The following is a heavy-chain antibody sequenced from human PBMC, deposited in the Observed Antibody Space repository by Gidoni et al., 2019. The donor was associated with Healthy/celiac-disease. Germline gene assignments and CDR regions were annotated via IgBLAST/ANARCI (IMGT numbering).Heavy chain of an antibody. V-gene: IGHV1-46*01. CDR3: ASHSAVVPAAIVNAFDI. J-gene: IGHJ3*02. CDR2: INPSGGST. CDR1: GYTFTSYY. D-gene: IGHD2-2*01. Sequence: QVQLVQSGAEVKKPGASVKVSCKASGYTFTSYYMHWVRQAPGQGLEWMGIINPSGGSTSYAQKFQGRVTMTRDTSTSTVYMELSSLRSEDTAVYYCASHSAVVPAAIVNAFDIWGQGTMVTVSS.